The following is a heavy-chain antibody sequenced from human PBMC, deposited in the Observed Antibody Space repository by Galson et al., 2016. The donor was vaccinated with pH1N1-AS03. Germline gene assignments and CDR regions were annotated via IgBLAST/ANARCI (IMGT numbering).Heavy chain of an antibody. Sequence: LRLSCAASGFTFNHYSMNWVRQAPGKGLEWVSYISSDSTTIYYADSVKGRFTISRDNAKNSLYLQMNSLTAEDTAIYYCARISGAYFGSAFDIWGQGTMVTVSS. D-gene: IGHD1-26*01. CDR3: ARISGAYFGSAFDI. J-gene: IGHJ3*02. CDR1: GFTFNHYS. V-gene: IGHV3-48*04. CDR2: ISSDSTTI.